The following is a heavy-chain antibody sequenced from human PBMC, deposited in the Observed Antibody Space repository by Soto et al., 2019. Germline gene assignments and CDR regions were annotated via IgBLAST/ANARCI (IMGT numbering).Heavy chain of an antibody. CDR1: GSTFNNYG. V-gene: IGHV3-33*01. CDR2: VWYDGTTK. Sequence: QVQLVESGGGVVQPGTSLRLSCAASGSTFNNYGMHWVRQAPGKGLEWVAVVWYDGTTKFYPDSVKGRFTTSRDNSNNTLYLQMNSLRVEDTAVYYCATVDNYYGSVFWGQGTLVTVSS. D-gene: IGHD3-10*01. J-gene: IGHJ4*02. CDR3: ATVDNYYGSVF.